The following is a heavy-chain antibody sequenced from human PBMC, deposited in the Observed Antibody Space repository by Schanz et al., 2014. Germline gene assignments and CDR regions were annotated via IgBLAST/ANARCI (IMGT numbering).Heavy chain of an antibody. Sequence: QVQLQQWGAGLLKPSETLSLSCAVYSGSFSGYYWSWIRQPPGKGLEWIGEINHSGSTNYNPSLKSRVTISVDPSKNQSSLKLSSVTAADTAVYYCARGPDSTSADVTRGRRRYYFDYWGQGTLVTVSS. CDR1: SGSFSGYY. J-gene: IGHJ4*02. CDR3: ARGPDSTSADVTRGRRRYYFDY. V-gene: IGHV4-34*01. CDR2: INHSGST. D-gene: IGHD6-13*01.